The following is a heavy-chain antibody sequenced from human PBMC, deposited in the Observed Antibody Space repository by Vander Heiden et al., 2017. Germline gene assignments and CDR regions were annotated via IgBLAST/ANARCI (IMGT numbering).Heavy chain of an antibody. CDR2: SYSGGST. CDR1: GFTVSSNY. Sequence: ELQLVESAGGSIQPGGSLRLACAASGFTVSSNYMSWVRQTRGKGVEWVSVSYSGGSTYDADSVEDRFTIARDNARNTLYLQMNSMRAEDTAVYYCARAVCTPSHDAFDVWGQGTMVTVSS. CDR3: ARAVCTPSHDAFDV. D-gene: IGHD1-20*01. V-gene: IGHV3-53*01. J-gene: IGHJ3*01.